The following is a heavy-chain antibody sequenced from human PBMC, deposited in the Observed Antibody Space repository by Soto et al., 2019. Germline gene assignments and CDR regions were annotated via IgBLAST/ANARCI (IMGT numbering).Heavy chain of an antibody. D-gene: IGHD6-19*01. CDR3: ARASSSGWSNFDD. Sequence: ASVKVSCKAPGYTFTSYDINWVRQATGQGLEWMGWMNPNSGNTGYAQKFQGRVTMTRNTSISTAYMELSSLRSEDTAVYYCARASSSGWSNFDDWGQGTLVTVSS. V-gene: IGHV1-8*01. CDR1: GYTFTSYD. CDR2: MNPNSGNT. J-gene: IGHJ4*02.